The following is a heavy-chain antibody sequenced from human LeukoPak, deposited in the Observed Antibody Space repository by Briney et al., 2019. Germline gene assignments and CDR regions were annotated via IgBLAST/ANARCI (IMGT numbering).Heavy chain of an antibody. CDR1: GYTFTSYA. V-gene: IGHV1-3*01. J-gene: IGHJ5*02. CDR2: INGGNGNT. D-gene: IGHD6-25*01. Sequence: ASVKVSCKASGYTFTSYAMHWVRQAPGQRLEWMGWINGGNGNTKYSQKLQGRVTITRDTSASTAYMELRSLRSEDTAVFYCARGPPRLNWFDPWGQEPWSPSPQ. CDR3: ARGPPRLNWFDP.